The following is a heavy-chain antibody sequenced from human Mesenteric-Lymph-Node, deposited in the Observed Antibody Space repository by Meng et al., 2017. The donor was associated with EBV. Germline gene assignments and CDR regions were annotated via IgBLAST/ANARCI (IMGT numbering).Heavy chain of an antibody. V-gene: IGHV4-34*01. CDR1: GGSFSGYY. Sequence: QVQLQRWGAGLLKPSETLSLTCAVYGGSFSGYYWSWIRQPPGKGLEWIGEINHSGSTNYNPSLKSRVTISVDTSKNQFSLKLSSVTAADTAVYYCARGPNYWYFDLWGRGTLVTSPQ. CDR3: ARGPNYWYFDL. J-gene: IGHJ2*01. CDR2: INHSGST.